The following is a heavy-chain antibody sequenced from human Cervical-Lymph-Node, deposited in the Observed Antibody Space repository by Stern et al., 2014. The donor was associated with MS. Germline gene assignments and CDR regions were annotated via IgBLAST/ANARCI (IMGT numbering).Heavy chain of an antibody. Sequence: VQLVESGAELIRPGESLKISCKGSGFKFSIYWIAWVRQMPGKGLEWMGIIYPGVSETRYSPSFQGQVTMSADKSTSTAYLQWSSLNASDTAMYFCARQTTAWASDVWGQGTLVTVSS. CDR2: IYPGVSET. V-gene: IGHV5-51*01. D-gene: IGHD1-14*01. J-gene: IGHJ4*02. CDR3: ARQTTAWASDV. CDR1: GFKFSIYW.